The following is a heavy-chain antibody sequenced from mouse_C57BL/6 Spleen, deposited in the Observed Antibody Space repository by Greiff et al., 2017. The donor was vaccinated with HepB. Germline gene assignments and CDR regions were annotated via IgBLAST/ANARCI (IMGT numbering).Heavy chain of an antibody. V-gene: IGHV3-6*01. CDR1: GYSITSGYY. Sequence: EVQLQQSGPGLVKPSQSLSLTCSVTGYSITSGYYWNWIRQFPGNKLEWMGYISYDGSNNYNPSLKNRISITRDTSKNQFFLKLNSVTTEDTATYYCAKTQRDLPFDYWGQGTTLTVSS. J-gene: IGHJ2*01. CDR3: AKTQRDLPFDY. CDR2: ISYDGSN.